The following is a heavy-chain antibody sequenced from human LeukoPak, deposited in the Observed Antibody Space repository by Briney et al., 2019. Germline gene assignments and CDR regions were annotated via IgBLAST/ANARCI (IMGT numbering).Heavy chain of an antibody. CDR3: ARALAVAGTRFYYGMDV. V-gene: IGHV4-34*01. CDR2: INHSGST. CDR1: GGSISSYY. J-gene: IGHJ6*02. Sequence: SETLSLTCTVSGGSISSYYWNWIRQPPGKGLEWIGEINHSGSTNYNPSLKSRVTISVDTSKNQFSLKLSSVTAADTAVYYCARALAVAGTRFYYGMDVWGQGTTVTVSS. D-gene: IGHD6-19*01.